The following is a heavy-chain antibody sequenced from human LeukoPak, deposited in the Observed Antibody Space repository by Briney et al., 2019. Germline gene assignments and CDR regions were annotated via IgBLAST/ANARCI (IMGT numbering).Heavy chain of an antibody. Sequence: KSSETLSLTCSVSGGSISTYYWSWIRQPPGKGLEWIGYLSSNAGTNYNPSLKSRVTISVDTSKNQFSLKLSSVTAADTAVYYCARSLKFGYPNYYDSSGYYDFDYWGQGTLVTVSS. V-gene: IGHV4-59*12. CDR2: LSSNAGT. D-gene: IGHD3-22*01. J-gene: IGHJ4*02. CDR1: GGSISTYY. CDR3: ARSLKFGYPNYYDSSGYYDFDY.